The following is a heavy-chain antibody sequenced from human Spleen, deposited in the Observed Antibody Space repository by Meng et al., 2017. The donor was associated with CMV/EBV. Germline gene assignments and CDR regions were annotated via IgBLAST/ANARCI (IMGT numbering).Heavy chain of an antibody. Sequence: VHLCEPCGGSFPPWAFLRLSWSASGFPFRHYGMHWGRQAPGKGLVWVSRINSHGSSTSYADSVKGRFTISRDNTKNTLYLQMNSLRAEDTAVYYCARDGGSSVSWGQGTLVTVSS. CDR1: GFPFRHYG. D-gene: IGHD6-6*01. CDR2: INSHGSST. CDR3: ARDGGSSVS. J-gene: IGHJ5*02. V-gene: IGHV3-74*01.